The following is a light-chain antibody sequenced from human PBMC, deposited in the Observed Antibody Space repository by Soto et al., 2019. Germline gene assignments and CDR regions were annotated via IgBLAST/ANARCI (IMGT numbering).Light chain of an antibody. CDR1: QSLLHITGETF. J-gene: IGKJ5*01. Sequence: MTQTPLSLSVAPVQPASISCKSSQSLLHITGETFLFWYLQKPGQSPQLLIYEVSTRVSGVPDRFSGSGSGTDFTLEISRVETDDVGIYYCMQTTQIPPTFGQGTRLEI. V-gene: IGKV2D-29*02. CDR3: MQTTQIPPT. CDR2: EVS.